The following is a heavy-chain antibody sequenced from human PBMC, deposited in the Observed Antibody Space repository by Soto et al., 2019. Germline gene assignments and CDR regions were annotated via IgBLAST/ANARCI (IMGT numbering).Heavy chain of an antibody. CDR2: INAGNGNT. CDR1: GYTFTSYA. CDR3: AREGIAVAGKNFDY. J-gene: IGHJ4*02. V-gene: IGHV1-3*01. Sequence: QVQLVQSGAEVKKPGASVKVSCKASGYTFTSYAMHWVRQAPGQRLEWMGGINAGNGNTKYSQKFQGRVTITRDTSASTAYMELSSLRSEDTAVYYCAREGIAVAGKNFDYWGQGTLVTVSS. D-gene: IGHD6-19*01.